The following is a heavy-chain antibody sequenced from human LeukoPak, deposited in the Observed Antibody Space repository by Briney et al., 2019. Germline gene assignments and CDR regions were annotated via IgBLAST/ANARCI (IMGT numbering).Heavy chain of an antibody. CDR2: ISAYNGNT. J-gene: IGHJ4*02. CDR3: ARALRNGWYWDFDY. D-gene: IGHD6-19*01. Sequence: ASVKVSCKASGYTFTSYGISWVRQAPGRGLEWMGWISAYNGNTNYAQKLQGRVTMTTDTSTSTAYMELRSLRSDDTAVYYCARALRNGWYWDFDYWGRGTLVTVSS. V-gene: IGHV1-18*01. CDR1: GYTFTSYG.